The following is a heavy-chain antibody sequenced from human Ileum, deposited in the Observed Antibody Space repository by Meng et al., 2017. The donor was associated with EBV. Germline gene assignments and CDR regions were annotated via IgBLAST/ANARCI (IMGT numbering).Heavy chain of an antibody. CDR3: ARYFSDGSGFYNVDY. CDR1: GGTFSTYA. J-gene: IGHJ4*02. Sequence: QGRLVQSGAGVKKPGSSVKVSCKASGGTFSTYAISWVRQAPGQGLEWMGGIIPIFAAPIYARKFQGRVTITADESTSTVYMELTSLTSEDTAVYFCARYFSDGSGFYNVDYWGQGTLVTVSS. D-gene: IGHD3-22*01. V-gene: IGHV1-69*01. CDR2: IIPIFAAP.